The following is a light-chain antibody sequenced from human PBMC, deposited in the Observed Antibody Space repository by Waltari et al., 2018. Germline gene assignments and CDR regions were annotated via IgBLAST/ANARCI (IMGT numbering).Light chain of an antibody. CDR1: QSVNIY. Sequence: IVLTPSPGTLSLSPGEPATLSCRASQSVNIYLAWYQQKPGQAPRLLIYHTSTRAAGIPDRFSGSGSGTDFSLTISRLEPEDFAVYYCQHYLRLPATFGQGTTVEI. J-gene: IGKJ1*01. CDR2: HTS. CDR3: QHYLRLPAT. V-gene: IGKV3-20*01.